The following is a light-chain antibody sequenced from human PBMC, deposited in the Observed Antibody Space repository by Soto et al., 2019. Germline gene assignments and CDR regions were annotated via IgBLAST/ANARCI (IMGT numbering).Light chain of an antibody. J-gene: IGLJ2*01. Sequence: QSALTQPASVSGSPGQSITISCTGTSSDVGAYNSVSWYQQYPGKAPKLIIYEVSKRPSGVPDRFSGSKSGNTASLTVSGLRADDEAVYYCSSYGGGDTFHVIFGGGTKLTVL. CDR2: EVS. CDR1: SSDVGAYNS. V-gene: IGLV2-8*01. CDR3: SSYGGGDTFHVI.